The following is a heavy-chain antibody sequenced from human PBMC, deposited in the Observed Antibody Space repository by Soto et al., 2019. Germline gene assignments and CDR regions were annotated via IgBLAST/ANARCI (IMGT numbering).Heavy chain of an antibody. CDR3: ARFEGYYDSSGSAYYFDY. CDR1: GFTFSSYA. CDR2: ISYDGSNK. V-gene: IGHV3-30-3*01. D-gene: IGHD3-22*01. J-gene: IGHJ4*02. Sequence: QVQLVESGGGVVQPGRSLRLSCAASGFTFSSYAMHWVRQAPGKGLECVAVISYDGSNKYYADSVKGRFTISRDNSKNTLYLQMNSLRAEDTAVYYCARFEGYYDSSGSAYYFDYWGQGTLVTVSS.